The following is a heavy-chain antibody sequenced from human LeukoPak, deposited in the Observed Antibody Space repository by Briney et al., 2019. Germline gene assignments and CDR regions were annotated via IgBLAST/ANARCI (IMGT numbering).Heavy chain of an antibody. J-gene: IGHJ3*02. D-gene: IGHD1-26*01. Sequence: GGSLRLSCAASGFSFSSYGMTWVRQAPGKGLEWVSVISGAGRSIYYADSVKGRFTISRDNSKNTLYLQMNSLRAEDTAVYYCVREWEAFDIWGQGTMVTVSS. CDR1: GFSFSSYG. CDR3: VREWEAFDI. CDR2: ISGAGRSI. V-gene: IGHV3-23*01.